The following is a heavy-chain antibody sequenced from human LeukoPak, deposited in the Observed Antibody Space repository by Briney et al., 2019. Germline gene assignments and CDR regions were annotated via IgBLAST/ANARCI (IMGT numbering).Heavy chain of an antibody. CDR1: GGTISKNY. Sequence: SGALSLTCTVSGGTISKNYWNWIRQPAGKGLEWIGRIYSSGSTNYNPSVKSRVTFSVDTSKNQFSLRLSSVTAEDTAVYYCARVKDADYDSCFDYWGQGTLVTVSS. CDR2: IYSSGST. V-gene: IGHV4-4*07. J-gene: IGHJ4*02. CDR3: ARVKDADYDSCFDY. D-gene: IGHD4-17*01.